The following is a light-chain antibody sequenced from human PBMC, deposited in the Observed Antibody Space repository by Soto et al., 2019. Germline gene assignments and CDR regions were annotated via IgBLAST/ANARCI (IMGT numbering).Light chain of an antibody. CDR2: KAS. Sequence: DIQMTQSPSTLSASVGDRVTITCRASQSISSWLAWYQQKPGRAPKLLIYKASSLETGGPSRFSGSGSGTEFTLIISSLQPDDCASYYCQQYGSSAPWTFGQGTKVEIK. V-gene: IGKV1-5*03. J-gene: IGKJ1*01. CDR3: QQYGSSAPWT. CDR1: QSISSW.